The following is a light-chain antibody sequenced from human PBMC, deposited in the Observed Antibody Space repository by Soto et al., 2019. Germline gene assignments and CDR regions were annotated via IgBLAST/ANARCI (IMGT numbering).Light chain of an antibody. CDR1: QSVSSY. J-gene: IGKJ5*01. CDR3: QQRSNWPSIT. V-gene: IGKV3-11*01. CDR2: DAS. Sequence: EIVMTHSPATLSLSPWERATLSCRASQSVSSYLAWYQQKPGQAPRLLISDASNRATGIPVRFSGSGSGTDFTLTISSLEAEDSAVYYCQQRSNWPSITFGQGTRLEIK.